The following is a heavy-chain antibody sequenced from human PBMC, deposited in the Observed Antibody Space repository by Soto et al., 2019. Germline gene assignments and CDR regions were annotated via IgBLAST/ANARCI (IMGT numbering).Heavy chain of an antibody. V-gene: IGHV4-4*07. Sequence: SETLSLTCTVSGASISSYFWTWIRQPAGKGLDWIGRISTSGTTNYNPSLKSRVTMSVDTSKNHFSLNPSSVTAADTAVYYCGREAGPDRWFDPWGQGTLVTVSS. J-gene: IGHJ5*02. D-gene: IGHD6-19*01. CDR3: GREAGPDRWFDP. CDR2: ISTSGTT. CDR1: GASISSYF.